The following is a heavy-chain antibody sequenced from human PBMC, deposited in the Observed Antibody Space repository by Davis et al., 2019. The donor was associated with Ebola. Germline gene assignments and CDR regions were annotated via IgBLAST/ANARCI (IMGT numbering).Heavy chain of an antibody. J-gene: IGHJ6*04. D-gene: IGHD1/OR15-1a*01. Sequence: GESLKISCAASGFTVSSNYMSWVRQAPGKGLEWVSVIYSGGSTYYADSVQGRFTISRDNSKNTLYLQMNSLRAEDTAGYYCRGNNRYYYYGMDVWGKGTTVTVSS. CDR3: RGNNRYYYYGMDV. V-gene: IGHV3-53*01. CDR1: GFTVSSNY. CDR2: IYSGGST.